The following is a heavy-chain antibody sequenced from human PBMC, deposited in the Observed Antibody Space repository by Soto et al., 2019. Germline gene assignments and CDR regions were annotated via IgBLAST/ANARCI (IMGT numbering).Heavy chain of an antibody. J-gene: IGHJ4*02. CDR3: ARSLLNVILPLAY. V-gene: IGHV1-2*02. D-gene: IGHD3-3*02. CDR2: INTLSGDT. Sequence: QVQLVQSGAEVKKPGASVKVSCKASGYTFSGYYMHWVRQAPGQGLEWMGWINTLSGDTSFPQKFQGRLTMTRDTSIDTAFMEVSRLTSDDTAIYYCARSLLNVILPLAYWGQGTLVSVSS. CDR1: GYTFSGYY.